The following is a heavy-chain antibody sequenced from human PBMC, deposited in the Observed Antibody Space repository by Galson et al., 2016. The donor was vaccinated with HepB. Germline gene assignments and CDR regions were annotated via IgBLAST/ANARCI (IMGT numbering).Heavy chain of an antibody. V-gene: IGHV3-21*01. CDR3: ASDGCTGNFDY. CDR1: GFSFITDG. D-gene: IGHD2-8*02. J-gene: IGHJ4*02. CDR2: ISSDSGNK. Sequence: SVRLSCTASGFSFITDGLNWVRQTPGKGLEWVSSISSDSGNKFYADSLKGRVTISRDNSTNSFYLKVKSLRAEDTGVYSCASDGCTGNFDYWGQGTLVTVSS.